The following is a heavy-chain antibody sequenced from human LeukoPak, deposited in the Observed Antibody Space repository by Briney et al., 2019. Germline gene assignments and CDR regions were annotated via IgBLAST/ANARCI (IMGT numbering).Heavy chain of an antibody. CDR3: ARAVSSSGLGAFDI. CDR1: GFTFDDYG. J-gene: IGHJ3*02. Sequence: GGYLRLSCAASGFTFDDYGMSWVRQAPGKGLEWVSGINWNGGRTGYADSVKGRFTISRDNAKNSLYLQMNSLRAEDTALYHCARAVSSSGLGAFDIWGQGTMVTVSS. V-gene: IGHV3-20*01. D-gene: IGHD6-6*01. CDR2: INWNGGRT.